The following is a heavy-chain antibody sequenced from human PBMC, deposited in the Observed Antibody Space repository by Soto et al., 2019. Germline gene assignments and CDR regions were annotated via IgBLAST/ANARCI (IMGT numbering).Heavy chain of an antibody. Sequence: QVQLQESGPGLVKPSQTLSLTCTVSGGSISSGGYYWSWIRQHPGKGLEWIGYIYYSGSTYYNPSLKSRVTISVDTSKNQFSLKLSSVTAADTAVYYWAREGGSGGVVRVYHGMDVWGQGTTVTVSS. CDR1: GGSISSGGYY. J-gene: IGHJ6*02. CDR2: IYYSGST. V-gene: IGHV4-31*03. CDR3: AREGGSGGVVRVYHGMDV. D-gene: IGHD3-3*01.